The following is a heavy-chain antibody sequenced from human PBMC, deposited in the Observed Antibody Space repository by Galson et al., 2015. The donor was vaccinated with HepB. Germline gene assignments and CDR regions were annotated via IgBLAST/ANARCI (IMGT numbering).Heavy chain of an antibody. D-gene: IGHD6-13*01. V-gene: IGHV3-21*01. CDR3: ARDTYSSSSPNPEREMVGGWYVVYDFDY. CDR2: ISSSSSYI. CDR1: GFTFSSYS. J-gene: IGHJ4*02. Sequence: SLRLSCAASGFTFSSYSMNWVRQAPGKGLEWVSSISSSSSYIYYADSVKGRFTISRDNAKNSLYLQMNSLRAEDTAVYYCARDTYSSSSPNPEREMVGGWYVVYDFDYWGQGTLVTVSS.